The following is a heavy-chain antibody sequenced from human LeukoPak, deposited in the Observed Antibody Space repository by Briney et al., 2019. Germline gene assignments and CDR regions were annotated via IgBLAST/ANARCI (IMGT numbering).Heavy chain of an antibody. Sequence: SETLSLTCTVSGGSISSYYWSWIRQPPGKGLEWIGNLYYSGITNKNPSLKSRVAISVDTSKNQFSLILSSVTAADTAVYYCARDGSTIATGNWFDPWGQGILVTVSS. CDR3: ARDGSTIATGNWFDP. CDR2: LYYSGIT. J-gene: IGHJ5*02. D-gene: IGHD1-1*01. CDR1: GGSISSYY. V-gene: IGHV4-59*01.